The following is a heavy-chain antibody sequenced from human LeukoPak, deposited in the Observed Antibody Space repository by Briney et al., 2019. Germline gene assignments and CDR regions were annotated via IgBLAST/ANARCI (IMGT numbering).Heavy chain of an antibody. V-gene: IGHV3-73*01. CDR2: IRSKAYTYAT. D-gene: IGHD2-8*01. J-gene: IGHJ4*02. Sequence: GGSLRLSCTSSGFTFSGSAMHWVRQASGKGLEWVGRIRSKAYTYATGYTASLQGRFTISRDDSKDTTYLHLNSLKTEDTAVYYCTIMTHCTNGVCSAYWGQGTLVAVSS. CDR3: TIMTHCTNGVCSAY. CDR1: GFTFSGSA.